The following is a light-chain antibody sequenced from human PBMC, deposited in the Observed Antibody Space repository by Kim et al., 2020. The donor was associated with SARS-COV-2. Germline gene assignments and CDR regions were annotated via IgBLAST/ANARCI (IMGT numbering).Light chain of an antibody. CDR1: SNNVGNKG. CDR2: RDS. CDR3: LAWDRSLNTWV. J-gene: IGLJ3*02. V-gene: IGLV10-54*01. Sequence: QTPTRHCTGNSNNVGNKGAAWLQQHQGHPPKVLSYRDSNRPSGISERLIASRSGNTASLTITGLQPEDEGDYYCLAWDRSLNTWVFGGGTQLTVL.